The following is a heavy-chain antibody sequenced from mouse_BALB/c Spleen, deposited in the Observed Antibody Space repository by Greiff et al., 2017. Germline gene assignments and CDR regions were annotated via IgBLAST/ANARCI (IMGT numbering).Heavy chain of an antibody. V-gene: IGHV5-6-5*01. CDR2: ISSGGST. J-gene: IGHJ4*01. Sequence: EVHLVESGGGLVKPGGSLKLSCAASGFTFSSYAMSWVRQTPEKRLEWVASISSGGSTYYPDSVKGRFTISRDNARNILYLQMSSLRSEDTAMYYCARETPQTLYAMDYWGQGTSVTVSS. CDR1: GFTFSSYA. CDR3: ARETPQTLYAMDY.